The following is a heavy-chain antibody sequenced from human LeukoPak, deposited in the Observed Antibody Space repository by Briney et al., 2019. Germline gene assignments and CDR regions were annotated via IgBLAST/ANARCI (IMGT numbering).Heavy chain of an antibody. J-gene: IGHJ4*02. CDR3: ARGADQEFGF. CDR1: GHTFNNHF. V-gene: IGHV1-46*02. CDR2: INPRDGTT. Sequence: ASVKVSCKSSGHTFNNHFIHWVRQAPGQGLEWMGMINPRDGTTRTLQKFQGRVSMTRDTSTSTLYMGLSSLSSEDTATYFCARGADQEFGFWGQGTLVTVSS.